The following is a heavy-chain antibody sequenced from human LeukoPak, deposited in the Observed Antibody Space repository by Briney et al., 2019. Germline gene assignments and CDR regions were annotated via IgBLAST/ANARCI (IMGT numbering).Heavy chain of an antibody. V-gene: IGHV3-74*01. CDR3: ARARGYCSSTSCYYYYGMDV. CDR1: GFTFSSYW. D-gene: IGHD2-2*01. CDR2: INSDGSST. Sequence: GGSLRLSCAASGFTFSSYWMHWVRQAPGKGLVWVSRINSDGSSTSYADSVKGRFTISRGNAKNTLYLQMNSLRAEDTAVYYCARARGYCSSTSCYYYYGMDVWGQGTTVTVSS. J-gene: IGHJ6*02.